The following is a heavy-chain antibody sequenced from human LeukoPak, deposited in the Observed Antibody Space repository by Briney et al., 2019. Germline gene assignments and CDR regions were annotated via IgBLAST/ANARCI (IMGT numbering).Heavy chain of an antibody. V-gene: IGHV4-39*07. CDR1: GGSISSGSYS. Sequence: SETLSLTCAVSGGSISSGSYSCAWLRQPPGKGLEWIGSIYYSGSTYYNPSLKSRVTISVDTSKNQFSLKLSSVTAADTAVYYCARGQTIVGATGDFWGQGTLVTVSS. CDR2: IYYSGST. J-gene: IGHJ4*02. CDR3: ARGQTIVGATGDF. D-gene: IGHD1-26*01.